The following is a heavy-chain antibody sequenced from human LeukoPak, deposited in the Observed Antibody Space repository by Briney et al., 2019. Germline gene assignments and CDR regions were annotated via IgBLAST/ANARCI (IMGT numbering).Heavy chain of an antibody. J-gene: IGHJ4*02. V-gene: IGHV1-69*05. Sequence: GASVKVSCKASGGTFSSYAISWVRQAPGQGLEWMGGIIPIFGTANYAQKFQGRVTMTTDTSTSTAYMELRSLRSDDTAVYYCARDRGITGTTGYWGQGTLVTVSS. CDR2: IIPIFGTA. D-gene: IGHD1-20*01. CDR3: ARDRGITGTTGY. CDR1: GGTFSSYA.